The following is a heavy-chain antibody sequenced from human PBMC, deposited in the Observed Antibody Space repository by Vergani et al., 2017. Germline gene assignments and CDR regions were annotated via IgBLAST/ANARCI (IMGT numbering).Heavy chain of an antibody. CDR1: GGSISSGDHC. CDR3: ARVDTQVPATSHFYYMDV. Sequence: QVQLPESGPGVVKPSQTLSLTCAVSGGSISSGDHCWTWIRQRPGKGLEWIGYIFYSGTTYDNPSLRSRLTISVDTSQNQFSLKLRSVTAADTAVYYCARVDTQVPATSHFYYMDVWGKGTTVVVSS. D-gene: IGHD6-25*01. V-gene: IGHV4-31*11. J-gene: IGHJ6*03. CDR2: IFYSGTT.